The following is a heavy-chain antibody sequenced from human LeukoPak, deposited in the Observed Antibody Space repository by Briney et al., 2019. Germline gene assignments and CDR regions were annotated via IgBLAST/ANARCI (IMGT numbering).Heavy chain of an antibody. CDR2: IAGSDGFT. V-gene: IGHV3-23*01. CDR1: GFTFGKYW. CDR3: VRSLDY. Sequence: GGSLRLSCVASGFTFGKYWMSWVRQAPGKGLEWVSVIAGSDGFTQYADSVKGRFTISRDNSKNTVYLQMNRLRVEDTALYYCVRSLDYWGQGTLVTVSS. J-gene: IGHJ4*02.